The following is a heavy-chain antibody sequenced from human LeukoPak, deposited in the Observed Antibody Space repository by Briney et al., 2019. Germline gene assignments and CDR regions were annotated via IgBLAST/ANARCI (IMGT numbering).Heavy chain of an antibody. CDR1: GFTFSSYE. J-gene: IGHJ4*02. CDR3: ARDRRAVAYDY. D-gene: IGHD6-19*01. Sequence: PGGSLRLSCAASGFTFSSYEMNWVRQAPGKGLEWVSYISSSGSTIYYADSVKGRFTISRDNAKNSPYLQMNSLRAEDTAVYYCARDRRAVAYDYWGQGTLVTVSS. CDR2: ISSSGSTI. V-gene: IGHV3-48*03.